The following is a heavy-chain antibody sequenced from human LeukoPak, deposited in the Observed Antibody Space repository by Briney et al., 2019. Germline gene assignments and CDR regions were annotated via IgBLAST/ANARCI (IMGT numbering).Heavy chain of an antibody. J-gene: IGHJ4*02. CDR3: TIQYYYDSSGYTYYFDY. Sequence: PGGSLRLSCAASGFTFSSYAMSWVRQAPGKGLEWVGFIRSKAYGGTTEYAASVKGRFTISRDDSKSIAYLQMNSLKTEDTAVYYCTIQYYYDSSGYTYYFDYWGQGTLVTVSS. CDR2: IRSKAYGGTT. V-gene: IGHV3-49*04. CDR1: GFTFSSYA. D-gene: IGHD3-22*01.